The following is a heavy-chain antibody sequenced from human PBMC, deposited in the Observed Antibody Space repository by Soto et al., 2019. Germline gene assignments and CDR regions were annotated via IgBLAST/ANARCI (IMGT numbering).Heavy chain of an antibody. CDR3: ARGYSRYAH. CDR2: IYYSGPS. V-gene: IGHV4-61*01. Sequence: SETLSLPCPVSDCSVSRDSNFWSWIRQPPGKGLEWIGYIYYSGPSRYNPSLESRVTISIDSSKNQVALTLTSVTAADTAVYYCARGYSRYAHWGRGTLVTVSS. D-gene: IGHD6-25*01. J-gene: IGHJ4*02. CDR1: DCSVSRDSNF.